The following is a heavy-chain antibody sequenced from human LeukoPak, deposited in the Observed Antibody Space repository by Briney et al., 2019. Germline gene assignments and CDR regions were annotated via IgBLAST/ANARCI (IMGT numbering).Heavy chain of an antibody. CDR3: ASFEEYSGSYLSAFDI. Sequence: SVTVSCRASGGTFSIYAISWVRQAPGQGLEWMGGIIPIFGTANYAQKFQGRVTITTDESTSTAYMELSSLRSEDTAVYYCASFEEYSGSYLSAFDIWGQGTMVTVSS. CDR2: IIPIFGTA. D-gene: IGHD1-26*01. J-gene: IGHJ3*02. CDR1: GGTFSIYA. V-gene: IGHV1-69*05.